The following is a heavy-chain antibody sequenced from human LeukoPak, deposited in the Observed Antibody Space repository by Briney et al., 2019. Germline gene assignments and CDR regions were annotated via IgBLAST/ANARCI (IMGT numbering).Heavy chain of an antibody. CDR2: IKEDGSER. J-gene: IGHJ4*02. CDR1: AFIFSGHW. Sequence: PGGSLRLSCEGSAFIFSGHWMNWVRQTPGKGLEWVASIKEDGSERQYVDSVKGRFSISRDNTKGSLFLQLNSLRAEDTAVYYCASSGWYKPVDYWGQGTLVTVSS. CDR3: ASSGWYKPVDY. D-gene: IGHD6-19*01. V-gene: IGHV3-7*03.